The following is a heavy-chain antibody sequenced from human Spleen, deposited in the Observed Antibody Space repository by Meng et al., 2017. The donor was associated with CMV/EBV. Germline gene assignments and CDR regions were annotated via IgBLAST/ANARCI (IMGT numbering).Heavy chain of an antibody. CDR2: IYYSGST. D-gene: IGHD2-15*01. CDR1: RDSISSYY. Sequence: SETLSLTCTVPRDSISSYYWSWIRQPPGKGLEWIGYIYYSGSTNYNPSLKSRVSISVDTSKNQLSLRLNSVTAADTAVYYCARSGLLRFHYFDYWGQGALVTVSS. J-gene: IGHJ4*02. CDR3: ARSGLLRFHYFDY. V-gene: IGHV4-59*01.